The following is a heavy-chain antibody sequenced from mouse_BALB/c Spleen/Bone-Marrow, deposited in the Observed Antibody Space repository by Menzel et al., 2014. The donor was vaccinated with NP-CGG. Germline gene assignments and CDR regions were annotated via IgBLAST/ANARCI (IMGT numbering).Heavy chain of an antibody. V-gene: IGHV5-17*02. Sequence: EVQGVESGGGLVQPGGSRKVSCAASGFTFSSFGMHWVRQAPEKGLEWVAYISSGSSTIYYADTVKGRFTISRDNPKNTLFLQMTGLRSEDTAMYYCARSTMITTGYYYAMDYWGQGTSVTVSS. J-gene: IGHJ4*01. CDR3: ARSTMITTGYYYAMDY. CDR1: GFTFSSFG. CDR2: ISSGSSTI. D-gene: IGHD2-4*01.